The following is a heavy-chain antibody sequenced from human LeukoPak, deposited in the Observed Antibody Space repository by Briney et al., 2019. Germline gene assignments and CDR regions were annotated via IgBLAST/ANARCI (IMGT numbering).Heavy chain of an antibody. V-gene: IGHV3-7*01. D-gene: IGHD3-22*01. J-gene: IGHJ4*02. Sequence: GGSLRLSCAASGFTLSSYWMSWVRQAPGKGLERVANIKQDGSEKYYVDSVKGRFTISRDNAKNSLYLQMNSLRAEDTAVYYCAGSSGWDLFDYWGQGTPVTVSS. CDR2: IKQDGSEK. CDR3: AGSSGWDLFDY. CDR1: GFTLSSYW.